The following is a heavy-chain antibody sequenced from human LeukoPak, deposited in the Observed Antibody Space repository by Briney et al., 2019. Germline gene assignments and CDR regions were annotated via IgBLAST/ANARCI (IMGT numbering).Heavy chain of an antibody. CDR2: IIPIFGTA. J-gene: IGHJ4*02. CDR1: GGTFSSYA. CDR3: AREDGYHRRFDY. D-gene: IGHD5-24*01. V-gene: IGHV1-69*01. Sequence: GAPVKVSCKASGGTFSSYAISWVRQAPGQGLEWMGGIIPIFGTANYAQKFQGRVTITADESTSTAYMELSSLRSEDTAVYYCAREDGYHRRFDYWGQGTLVTVSS.